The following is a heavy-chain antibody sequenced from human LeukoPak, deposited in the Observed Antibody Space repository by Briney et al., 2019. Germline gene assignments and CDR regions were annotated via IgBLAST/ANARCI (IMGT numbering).Heavy chain of an antibody. CDR3: ARHPHEFDIAAQYYFDY. CDR2: IYYSGST. J-gene: IGHJ4*02. Sequence: TTSETLSLTCTVSGDSFSRNTYSWGWIRQPPGKGLEWIGSIYYSGSTYYNPSLKSRVTISVDTSKNQFSLKLSSVTAADTAVYYCARHPHEFDIAAQYYFDYWGQGTLVTVSS. CDR1: GDSFSRNTYS. V-gene: IGHV4-39*01. D-gene: IGHD6-6*01.